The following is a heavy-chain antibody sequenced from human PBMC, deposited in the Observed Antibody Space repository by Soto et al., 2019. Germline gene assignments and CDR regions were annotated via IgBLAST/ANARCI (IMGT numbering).Heavy chain of an antibody. Sequence: QVQLVESGGGVVQPGTSVRLSCAASGFTFRRYGMHWVRQAPGRGLEWVAVIWHDGTIENYADSVKGRFIISRDNSKNTLNLQMNSLRAEDTAVYYCARDIRRDNEFWTGIYYAMDVWGQGTTLSVSS. V-gene: IGHV3-33*01. J-gene: IGHJ6*02. CDR1: GFTFRRYG. D-gene: IGHD3-3*01. CDR2: IWHDGTIE. CDR3: ARDIRRDNEFWTGIYYAMDV.